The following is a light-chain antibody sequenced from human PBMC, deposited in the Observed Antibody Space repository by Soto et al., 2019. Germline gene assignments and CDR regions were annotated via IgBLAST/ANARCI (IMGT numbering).Light chain of an antibody. V-gene: IGLV2-14*01. CDR2: DVS. CDR3: SSYTSSSTRV. J-gene: IGLJ1*01. Sequence: QSVLTQEASVSGSPGQSITISCTGTSSDVGGYNYVSWYQQHPGKAPKLMIYDVSNRPAGVSNRFSGSKSGNTASLTICRLQAEDDADYCCSSYTSSSTRVFGTGTKLTVL. CDR1: SSDVGGYNY.